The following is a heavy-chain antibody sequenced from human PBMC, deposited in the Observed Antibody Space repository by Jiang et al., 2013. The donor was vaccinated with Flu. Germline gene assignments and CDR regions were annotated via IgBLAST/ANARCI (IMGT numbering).Heavy chain of an antibody. V-gene: IGHV4-59*01. J-gene: IGHJ4*02. CDR2: IYYSGST. CDR3: ARGKSSGWTNYFDY. D-gene: IGHD6-19*01. CDR1: GGSISSYY. Sequence: GLVKPSETLSLTCTVSGGSISSYYWSWIRQPPGKGLEWIGYIYYSGSTNYNPSLKSRVTISVDTSKNRFSLKLSSVTAADTAVYYCARGKSSGWTNYFDYWGQGTLVTVSS.